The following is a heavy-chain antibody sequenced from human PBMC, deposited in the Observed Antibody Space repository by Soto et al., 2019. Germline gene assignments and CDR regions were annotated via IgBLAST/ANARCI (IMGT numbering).Heavy chain of an antibody. J-gene: IGHJ2*01. CDR1: GYTFTSYD. CDR3: ARGPYCGGDCYSLRNWYVDI. Sequence: QVQLVQSGAEVKKPGASVKVSCKASGYTFTSYDINWVRQATGQGLEWMGGMNPNSGNTGYAQKFQGRVTMTRNTSISTAYMELSSLRSEDTAVYYCARGPYCGGDCYSLRNWYVDIWGRGTLVTVSS. D-gene: IGHD2-21*01. CDR2: MNPNSGNT. V-gene: IGHV1-8*01.